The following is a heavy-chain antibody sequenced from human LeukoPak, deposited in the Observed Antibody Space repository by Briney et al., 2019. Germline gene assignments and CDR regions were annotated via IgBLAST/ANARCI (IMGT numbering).Heavy chain of an antibody. CDR1: GGSISSGGYY. J-gene: IGHJ4*02. CDR2: IYYSGST. Sequence: SQTLSLTCTVSGGSISSGGYYWSWIRQHPGKGLEWIGYIYYSGSTYYNPSLKGRVTISVDTSKNQFSLKLSSVTAADTAVYYCARAGDSSGYWYYFDYWGQGTLVTVSS. D-gene: IGHD3-22*01. V-gene: IGHV4-31*03. CDR3: ARAGDSSGYWYYFDY.